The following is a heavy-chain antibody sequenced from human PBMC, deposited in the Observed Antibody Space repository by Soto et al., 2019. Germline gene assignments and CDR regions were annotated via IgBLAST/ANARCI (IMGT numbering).Heavy chain of an antibody. J-gene: IGHJ5*02. CDR3: ARGQLKQQLVHSEWFDP. CDR1: GYTFTSYD. Sequence: ASVKVSCKASGYTFTSYDINWVRQATGQGLEWMGWMNPNSGNTGYAQKFQGRVTMTRNTSISTAYMELSSLRSEDTAVYYCARGQLKQQLVHSEWFDPWGQGTLVTVLL. CDR2: MNPNSGNT. D-gene: IGHD6-13*01. V-gene: IGHV1-8*01.